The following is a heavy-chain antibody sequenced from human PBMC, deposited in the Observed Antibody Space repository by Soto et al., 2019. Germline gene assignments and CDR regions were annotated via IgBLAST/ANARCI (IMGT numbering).Heavy chain of an antibody. Sequence: SETLSLTCTVSGGSISSGDYYWSWIRQPPGKGLEWIGYIYYSGSTYYNPSLKSRVTMSVDTSKNQFSLKLSSVTAADMAVYYCARHQTSYDVLTGYSPYYFDYWGQGILVTVSS. J-gene: IGHJ4*02. CDR2: IYYSGST. CDR1: GGSISSGDYY. CDR3: ARHQTSYDVLTGYSPYYFDY. V-gene: IGHV4-30-4*01. D-gene: IGHD3-9*01.